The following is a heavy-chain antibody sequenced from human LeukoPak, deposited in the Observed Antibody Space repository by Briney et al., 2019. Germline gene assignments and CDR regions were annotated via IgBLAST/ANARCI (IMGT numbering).Heavy chain of an antibody. CDR2: ISYDGNNE. CDR1: GFTFSSYT. D-gene: IGHD3-9*01. J-gene: IGHJ4*02. V-gene: IGHV3-30*01. Sequence: GGSLRLSCAASGFTFSSYTMHWVRQAPGKGLEWVAGISYDGNNEYYADSVKGRFTISRDNSKNTLYLQMNSLRAEDTAVYYGARGGGTLRYFEDYFEYWGQGTLVTVSS. CDR3: ARGGGTLRYFEDYFEY.